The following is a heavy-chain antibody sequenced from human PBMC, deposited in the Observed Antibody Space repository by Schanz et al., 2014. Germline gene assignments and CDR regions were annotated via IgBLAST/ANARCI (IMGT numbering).Heavy chain of an antibody. CDR2: INGYNGHT. V-gene: IGHV1-18*01. J-gene: IGHJ5*02. D-gene: IGHD2-2*01. CDR3: ARDRRRYCSTASCLHDNWFDP. CDR1: GYTFSSYG. Sequence: VQSVHSGTEVQKLGASVKVSCKASGYTFSSYGITWVRQAPGQGLEWMGWINGYNGHTLYAQKFQGRVTMTTDTSTSTAYMELRSLRSDDTAVYYCARDRRRYCSTASCLHDNWFDPWGRGTLVTVSS.